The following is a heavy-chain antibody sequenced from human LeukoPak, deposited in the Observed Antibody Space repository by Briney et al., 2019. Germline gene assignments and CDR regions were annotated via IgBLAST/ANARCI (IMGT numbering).Heavy chain of an antibody. J-gene: IGHJ4*02. D-gene: IGHD3-22*01. Sequence: GGSLRLSCAASGFTFSSYAMSWVRQAPGKGLEWVSAISGSGGDTYYADSVKGRFTISRDNSKNTLYLQMNSLRAEDTAVYYCAKKGYYDGSGYYMYYFDHWGQGTLVTVSS. V-gene: IGHV3-23*01. CDR1: GFTFSSYA. CDR3: AKKGYYDGSGYYMYYFDH. CDR2: ISGSGGDT.